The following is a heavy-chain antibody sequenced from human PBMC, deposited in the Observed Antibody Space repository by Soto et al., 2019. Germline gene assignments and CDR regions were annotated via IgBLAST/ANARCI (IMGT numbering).Heavy chain of an antibody. J-gene: IGHJ4*02. V-gene: IGHV1-8*01. CDR3: ARVGACCSYYLVGY. CDR1: GDTFTSYD. D-gene: IGHD3-10*01. CDR2: INPNSWNI. Sequence: GASVKVSCKASGDTFTSYDINWVRQATGHGIEWTGSINPNSWNIGYAQSFQGRDTMSRDSAITTAHIEVSCLRTDDTAVDCCARVGACCSYYLVGYWGKGTLGTVAS.